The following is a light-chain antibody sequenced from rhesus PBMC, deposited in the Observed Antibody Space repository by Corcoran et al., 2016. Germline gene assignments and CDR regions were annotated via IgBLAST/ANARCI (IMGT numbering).Light chain of an antibody. CDR1: PRVSSY. Sequence: QVILTQSPATLSLSPGEKATLSCRATPRVSSYLAWYQQEPGQTPRRLIYGASSRATGIPDRFSVRGSGTDFTLTISSLEPEDGGVYHCDQHSRGYSFGQGTKVEIK. J-gene: IGKJ2*01. V-gene: IGKV3-10*01. CDR2: GAS. CDR3: DQHSRGYS.